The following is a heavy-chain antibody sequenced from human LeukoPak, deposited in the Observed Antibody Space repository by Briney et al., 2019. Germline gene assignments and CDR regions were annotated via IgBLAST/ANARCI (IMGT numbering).Heavy chain of an antibody. CDR2: IYYSGST. Sequence: PSETLSLTCAVYGGSFSGYYWSWIRQPPGKGLEWIANIYYSGSTYYNPSLKSRVTISVDTSKNQFSLKLTSVTAADTAVYYCARQYDFWSGLNNWFDPWGQGTLVTVSS. CDR1: GGSFSGYY. V-gene: IGHV4-34*01. J-gene: IGHJ5*02. CDR3: ARQYDFWSGLNNWFDP. D-gene: IGHD3-3*01.